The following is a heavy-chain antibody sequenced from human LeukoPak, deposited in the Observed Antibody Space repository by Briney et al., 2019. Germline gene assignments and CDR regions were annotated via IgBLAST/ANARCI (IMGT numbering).Heavy chain of an antibody. CDR1: GGTFSSYA. CDR2: IIPILGIA. V-gene: IGHV1-69*04. D-gene: IGHD1-26*01. J-gene: IGHJ4*02. CDR3: AREESGSYYGNFPRYFDY. Sequence: GASVKVSCKASGGTFSSYAISWGRQAPGQGLEWMGRIIPILGIANYAQKFQGRVTITADKSTSTAYMELSSLRSEDTAVYYCAREESGSYYGNFPRYFDYWGQGTLVTVSS.